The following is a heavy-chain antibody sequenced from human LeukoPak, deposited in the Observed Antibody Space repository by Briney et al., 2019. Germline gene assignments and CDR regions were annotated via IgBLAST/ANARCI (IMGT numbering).Heavy chain of an antibody. CDR2: ISSSGSTI. D-gene: IGHD6-13*01. CDR1: GFTFSSYG. Sequence: GGSLRLSCAASGFTFSSYGMHWVRQAPGKGLEWVSYISSSGSTIYYADSVKGRFTISRDNAKNSLYLQMNSLRAEDTAVYYCASEAAAGPFDYWGQGTLVTVSS. J-gene: IGHJ4*02. V-gene: IGHV3-48*04. CDR3: ASEAAAGPFDY.